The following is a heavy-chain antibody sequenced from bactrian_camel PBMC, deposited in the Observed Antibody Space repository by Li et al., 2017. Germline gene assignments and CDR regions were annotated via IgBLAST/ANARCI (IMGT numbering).Heavy chain of an antibody. CDR3: AADPRPLAIVSGCLGYHH. CDR1: GTLYNSYR. V-gene: IGHV3S53*01. Sequence: CVVSGTLYNSYRMGWFRQAPGNQRQGVAAFDRDERTKYRDTVKGRFTASRDNAKNAVYLQLNNVKPEDTAMYYCAADPRPLAIVSGCLGYHHRGQGTQVTVS. D-gene: IGHD5*01. CDR2: FDRDERT. J-gene: IGHJ4*01.